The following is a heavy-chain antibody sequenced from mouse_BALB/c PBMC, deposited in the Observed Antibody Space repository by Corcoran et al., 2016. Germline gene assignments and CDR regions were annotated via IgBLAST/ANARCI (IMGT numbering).Heavy chain of an antibody. J-gene: IGHJ3*01. CDR1: GFNIKDYY. Sequence: EVQLQQSGAELVRPGALVKLSCKASGFNIKDYYMHWVKQRPEQGLEWIGGIDPENGNTIDDPKFQGKDSITADTSTNPAYLQLSSLTADDTAFYYCASGSGRFAYWGQGTLVTVSA. D-gene: IGHD1-1*01. CDR2: IDPENGNT. V-gene: IGHV14-1*02. CDR3: ASGSGRFAY.